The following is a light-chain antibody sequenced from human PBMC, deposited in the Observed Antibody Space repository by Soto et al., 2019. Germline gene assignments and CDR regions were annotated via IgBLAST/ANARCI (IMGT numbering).Light chain of an antibody. CDR2: DVS. V-gene: IGLV2-14*01. CDR3: SSYIRSSTLYV. CDR1: SSDVGAYKY. Sequence: QSVLTQPASVSGSPGQSITISCTGSSSDVGAYKYVSWYQQYPGKAPKLMIYDVSDRPPGVSNRFSGSKTGNTASLTISGLQAEDEADYYCSSYIRSSTLYVFGTGTKVTVL. J-gene: IGLJ1*01.